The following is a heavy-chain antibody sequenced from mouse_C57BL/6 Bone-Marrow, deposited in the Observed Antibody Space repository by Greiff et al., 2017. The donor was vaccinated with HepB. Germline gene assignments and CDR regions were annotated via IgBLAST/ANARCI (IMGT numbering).Heavy chain of an antibody. V-gene: IGHV5-6*02. J-gene: IGHJ2*01. CDR3: ARRGYYGSSPDY. D-gene: IGHD1-1*01. CDR2: ISSGGSYT. Sequence: DVMLVESGGDLVKPGGSLKLSCAASGFTFSSYGMSWVRQTPDKRLEWVATISSGGSYTYYPDSVKGRFTISRDNAKNTLYLQMSSLKSEDTAMYYCARRGYYGSSPDYWGQGTTLTVSS. CDR1: GFTFSSYG.